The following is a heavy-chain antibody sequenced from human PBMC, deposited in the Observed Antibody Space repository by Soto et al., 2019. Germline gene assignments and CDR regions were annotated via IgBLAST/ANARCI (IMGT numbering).Heavy chain of an antibody. CDR2: IIPIDATV. CDR1: GGTFSNYA. J-gene: IGHJ6*01. D-gene: IGHD3-10*01. V-gene: IGHV1-69*12. CDR3: ARELLGFGYTYGDV. Sequence: QVQLVQSGAEVKKPGSSVKVSCKASGGTFSNYALISWVRLAPGQGLEWMGGIIPIDATVNYAQKFEGRITITADEFTTTAYMDLGSLGSEEPAVYYCARELLGFGYTYGDVWGQGTTVTVSS.